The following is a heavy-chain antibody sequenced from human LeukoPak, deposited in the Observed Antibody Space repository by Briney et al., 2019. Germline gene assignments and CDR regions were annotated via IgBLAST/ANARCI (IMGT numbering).Heavy chain of an antibody. CDR3: AKDRSSSWYLDY. Sequence: GGSLRLSCAASGFTFSSYAVSWVRQAPGKGLEWVSAISGSGGSTYYADSVKGRFTISRDNSKNTLYLQMNSLRAEDTAVYYCAKDRSSSWYLDYWGQGTLVTVSS. V-gene: IGHV3-23*01. CDR2: ISGSGGST. D-gene: IGHD6-13*01. CDR1: GFTFSSYA. J-gene: IGHJ4*02.